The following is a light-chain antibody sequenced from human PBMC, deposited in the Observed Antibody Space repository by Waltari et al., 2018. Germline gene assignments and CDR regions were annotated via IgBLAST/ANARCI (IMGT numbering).Light chain of an antibody. CDR2: LAF. CDR1: KSLLHSNGNTY. CDR3: MQSLQTPRT. J-gene: IGKJ1*01. Sequence: IVMTQSPFSLPVTPGETASISCRSGKSLLHSNGNTYLDWYLQKPGQSPRLLISLAFNRASGVPDRFSGSGSGTDFTLQISRVEAEDVGVYYCMQSLQTPRTFGQGTKLEIK. V-gene: IGKV2-28*01.